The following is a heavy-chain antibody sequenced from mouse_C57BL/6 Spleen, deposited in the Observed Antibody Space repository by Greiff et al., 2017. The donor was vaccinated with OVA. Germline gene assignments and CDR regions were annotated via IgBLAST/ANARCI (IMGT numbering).Heavy chain of an antibody. Sequence: EVQLQQSGPELVKPGASVKISCKASGYTFTDYYMNWVKQSHGKSLEWIGDINPNNGGTSYNQKFKGKATLTVDKSSSTAYMELRSLTSEDSAVYYCARSIYYYGSSRYAMDYWGQGTSVTVSS. D-gene: IGHD1-1*01. J-gene: IGHJ4*01. CDR3: ARSIYYYGSSRYAMDY. V-gene: IGHV1-26*01. CDR2: INPNNGGT. CDR1: GYTFTDYY.